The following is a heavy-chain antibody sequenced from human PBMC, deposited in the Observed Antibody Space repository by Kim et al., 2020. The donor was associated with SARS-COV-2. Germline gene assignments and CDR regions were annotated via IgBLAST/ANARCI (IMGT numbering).Heavy chain of an antibody. Sequence: ASVKVSCKASGYTFTSYGISWVRQAPGQGLEWMVWISAYNGNTNYAQKLQDRVTMTTDTSTSTAYMELRSLRSDDTAVYYCARDDYELGLRYFDWIPHQYYYYYYGMDVWGQGTTVTVSS. CDR1: GYTFTSYG. V-gene: IGHV1-18*01. CDR3: ARDDYELGLRYFDWIPHQYYYYYYGMDV. D-gene: IGHD3-9*01. J-gene: IGHJ6*02. CDR2: ISAYNGNT.